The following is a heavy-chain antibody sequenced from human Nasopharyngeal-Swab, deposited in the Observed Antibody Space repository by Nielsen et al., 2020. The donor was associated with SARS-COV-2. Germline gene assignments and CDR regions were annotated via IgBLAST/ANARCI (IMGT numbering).Heavy chain of an antibody. D-gene: IGHD3-16*01. V-gene: IGHV3-30*18. CDR2: ISSDGTNK. CDR3: AKDWGKLDY. J-gene: IGHJ4*02. CDR1: GFTFSRYG. Sequence: GESLKISCAASGFTFSRYGMHWVRQAPGKGLEWVAVISSDGTNKYYADSVKGRFTISRDNSKNTLYLQMNSLRDEDTAVYYCAKDWGKLDYWGQGTLVTVSS.